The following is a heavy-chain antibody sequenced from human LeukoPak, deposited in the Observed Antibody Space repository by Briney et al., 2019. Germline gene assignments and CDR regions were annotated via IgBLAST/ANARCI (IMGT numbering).Heavy chain of an antibody. J-gene: IGHJ4*02. CDR2: ISSSSSTI. Sequence: PGGSLRLSCAASGFTFSSYSMNWVRQAPGKGLEWVSYISSSSSTIYYADSVKGRFTISRDNAKNSLYLQMNSLRAEDTAVYYCARDIPAGYSSGWYRVPGGYFDYWGQGTLVTVSS. CDR1: GFTFSSYS. V-gene: IGHV3-48*01. D-gene: IGHD6-19*01. CDR3: ARDIPAGYSSGWYRVPGGYFDY.